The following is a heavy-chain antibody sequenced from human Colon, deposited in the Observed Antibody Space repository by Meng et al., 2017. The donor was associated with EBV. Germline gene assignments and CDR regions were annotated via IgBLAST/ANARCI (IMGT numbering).Heavy chain of an antibody. CDR3: ARRPTGIDY. CDR1: GGSLSGAY. V-gene: IGHV4-34*02. CDR2: ISHGGSP. D-gene: IGHD2-8*02. J-gene: IGHJ4*02. Sequence: QVQPQQWGAGLLNPSETLSLTFAVNGGSLSGAYYTWILQPPGKGLEWLGEISHGGSPSYTPSLKVRVTISLDTSKNQLPLTLSSVTAADTAVYYCARRPTGIDYWGQGTLVTVSS.